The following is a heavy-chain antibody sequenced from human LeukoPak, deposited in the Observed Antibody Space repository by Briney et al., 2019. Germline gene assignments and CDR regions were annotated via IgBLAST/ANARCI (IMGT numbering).Heavy chain of an antibody. J-gene: IGHJ4*02. CDR1: GYTFTIYD. Sequence: ASVKVSRKASGYTFTIYDNNWERHGTAQGLEWMGWMNPNSGNTGYAQQFQGRVTITRNDSISTAYMEMSSLRSDDTAAYYCARCPRDSSGYVLAYGGRGTLVTVSS. CDR2: MNPNSGNT. V-gene: IGHV1-8*03. CDR3: ARCPRDSSGYVLAY. D-gene: IGHD3-22*01.